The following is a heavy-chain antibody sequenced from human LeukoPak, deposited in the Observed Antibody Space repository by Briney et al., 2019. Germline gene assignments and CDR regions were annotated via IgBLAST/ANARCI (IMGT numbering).Heavy chain of an antibody. J-gene: IGHJ5*02. CDR2: ISYDGSNK. CDR3: ARDRGPFDP. V-gene: IGHV3-30*04. Sequence: GGSLRLSCAASGFTFSSYAMHWVRQAPGKGLEWVAVISYDGSNKYYADSVKGRFTISRDNSKNTLYLQMNSLRAEDTAVYYCARDRGPFDPWGQGTLVTVSS. CDR1: GFTFSSYA.